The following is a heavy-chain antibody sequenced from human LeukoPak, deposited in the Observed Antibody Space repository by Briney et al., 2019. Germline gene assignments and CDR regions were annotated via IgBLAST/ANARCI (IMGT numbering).Heavy chain of an antibody. CDR2: INHSGST. Sequence: SETLSLTCAVYGGSFSGYYWSWIRQPPGKGLEWIGEINHSGSTNYNPSLKSRVTISVDTSKNQFSLKLSSVTAADTAVYYCARESAPYDFWSGYWFDPWGQGTLVTVSS. D-gene: IGHD3-3*01. CDR3: ARESAPYDFWSGYWFDP. CDR1: GGSFSGYY. J-gene: IGHJ5*02. V-gene: IGHV4-34*01.